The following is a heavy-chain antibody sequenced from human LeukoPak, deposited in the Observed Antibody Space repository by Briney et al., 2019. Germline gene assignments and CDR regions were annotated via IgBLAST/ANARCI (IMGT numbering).Heavy chain of an antibody. J-gene: IGHJ6*04. CDR3: AKPARGYYYYGMDV. Sequence: GGSLRLSCAASGFTFSSYSMSWVRQAPGKGLEWVSAISGSGGSTYYADSVKGRFTISRDNSKNTLYLQMNSLRAEDTAVYYCAKPARGYYYYGMDVWARETTVTVSS. D-gene: IGHD3-10*01. CDR1: GFTFSSYS. V-gene: IGHV3-23*01. CDR2: ISGSGGST.